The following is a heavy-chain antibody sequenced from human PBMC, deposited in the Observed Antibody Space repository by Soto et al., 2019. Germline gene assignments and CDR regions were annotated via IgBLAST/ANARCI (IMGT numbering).Heavy chain of an antibody. V-gene: IGHV3-23*01. J-gene: IGHJ4*02. CDR2: ISGSGGST. D-gene: IGHD3-9*01. CDR1: GFTFSSYA. Sequence: PGGSLRLSCAASGFTFSSYAMSWVRQAPGKGLEWVSAISGSGGSTYYADSVKGRFTISRDNSKNTLYLQMNSLRAEDTAVYYCAREPGYDILTGCFDYWGQGTLVTVSS. CDR3: AREPGYDILTGCFDY.